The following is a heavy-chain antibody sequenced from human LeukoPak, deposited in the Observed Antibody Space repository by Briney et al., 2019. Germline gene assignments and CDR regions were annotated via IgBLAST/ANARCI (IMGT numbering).Heavy chain of an antibody. V-gene: IGHV3-30*01. CDR1: GFTFSSYA. CDR2: ISYDGSNK. Sequence: GGSLRLSCAASGFTFSSYAMHWVRQAPGKGLEWVAVISYDGSNKYYADSVKGRFTISRDNSKNTLYLQMNSLRAEDTAVYYCARDGYNEPRGYFDYWGQGTLVTVSS. J-gene: IGHJ4*02. CDR3: ARDGYNEPRGYFDY. D-gene: IGHD5-24*01.